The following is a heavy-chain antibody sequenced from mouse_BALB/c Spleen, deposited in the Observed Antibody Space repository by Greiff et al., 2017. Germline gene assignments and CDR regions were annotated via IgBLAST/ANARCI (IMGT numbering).Heavy chain of an antibody. Sequence: EVQLQQSGPELVKPGASVKISCKASGYTFTDYNMHWVKQSHGKSLEWIGYIYPYNGGTGYNQKFKSKATLTVDNSSSTAYMELRSLTSEDSAVYYCARRARYGSPYAMDYWGQGTSVTVSS. J-gene: IGHJ4*01. V-gene: IGHV1S29*02. CDR1: GYTFTDYN. D-gene: IGHD1-1*01. CDR2: IYPYNGGT. CDR3: ARRARYGSPYAMDY.